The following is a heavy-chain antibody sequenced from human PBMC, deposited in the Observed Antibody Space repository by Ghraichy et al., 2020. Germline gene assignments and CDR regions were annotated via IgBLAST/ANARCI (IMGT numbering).Heavy chain of an antibody. CDR1: GGSFSGYY. J-gene: IGHJ4*02. D-gene: IGHD3-3*01. CDR2: INHSGST. Sequence: SETLSLTCAVYGGSFSGYYWSWIRQPPGKGLEWIGEINHSGSTNYNPSLKSRVTISVDTSKNQFSLKLSSATAADTAVYYCARTYRHITIFGVVITETNFDYWGQGTLVTVSS. CDR3: ARTYRHITIFGVVITETNFDY. V-gene: IGHV4-34*01.